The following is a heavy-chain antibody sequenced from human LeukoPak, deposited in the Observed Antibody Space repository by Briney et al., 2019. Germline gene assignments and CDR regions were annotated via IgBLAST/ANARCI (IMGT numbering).Heavy chain of an antibody. CDR2: IYHSGST. D-gene: IGHD3-10*01. CDR3: ARVARWFGELINAFDI. CDR1: GGSISSGGYY. J-gene: IGHJ3*02. V-gene: IGHV4-30-2*01. Sequence: SQTLSLTCTVSGGSISSGGYYWSWIRQPPGKGLEWIGYIYHSGSTYYNPSLKSRVTISVDRSKNQFSLKLSSVTAADTAVYYCARVARWFGELINAFDIWGQGTLVTVSS.